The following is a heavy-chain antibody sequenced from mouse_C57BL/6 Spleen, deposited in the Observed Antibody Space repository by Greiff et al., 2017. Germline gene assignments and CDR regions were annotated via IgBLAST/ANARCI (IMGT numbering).Heavy chain of an antibody. D-gene: IGHD1-1*01. CDR1: GYTFTSYW. Sequence: VQLQQPGAELVKPGASVKMSCTASGYTFTSYWITWVKQRPGQGLEWIGDIYPGSGSTNYNEQFKSKATLTLDTSSSTAYRQLSSLTSEDSAVFYCAREITTVVDYWGQGTTLTVAT. V-gene: IGHV1-55*01. CDR2: IYPGSGST. CDR3: AREITTVVDY. J-gene: IGHJ2*01.